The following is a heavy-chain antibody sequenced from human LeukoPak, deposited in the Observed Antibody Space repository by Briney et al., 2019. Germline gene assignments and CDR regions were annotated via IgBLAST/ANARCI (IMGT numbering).Heavy chain of an antibody. D-gene: IGHD3-22*01. J-gene: IGHJ4*02. CDR1: GGSISGYY. V-gene: IGHV4-59*01. CDR2: IYYSGST. CDR3: ARLGGYYFDY. Sequence: PSETLSLTCTVSGGSISGYYWSWIRQPPGKGLEWIGYIYYSGSTNYNPSLKSRVTLSLDTSKNQFSLELTSVTAADAAVYYCARLGGYYFDYWGQGTLVAVSS.